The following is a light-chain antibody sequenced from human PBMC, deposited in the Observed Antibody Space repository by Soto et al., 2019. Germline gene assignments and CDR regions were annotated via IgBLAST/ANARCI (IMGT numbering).Light chain of an antibody. CDR3: ETWDSNTRV. V-gene: IGLV4-60*02. J-gene: IGLJ3*02. CDR2: LEGSGSY. Sequence: QPVLTQSSSASASLGSSVKLTCTLSSEHSSYIIAWHQQQPGKAPRYLMKLEGSGSYNKGSGVPDRFSGSSSGADRYLTISNLQFEDEADYYCETWDSNTRVFGGGTQLTVL. CDR1: SEHSSYI.